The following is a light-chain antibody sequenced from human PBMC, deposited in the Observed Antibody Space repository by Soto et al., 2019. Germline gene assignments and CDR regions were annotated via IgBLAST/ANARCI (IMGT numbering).Light chain of an antibody. CDR2: GAS. CDR3: HQRSNWPPS. J-gene: IGKJ3*01. CDR1: QDVSSN. V-gene: IGKV3-11*01. Sequence: EMVVTQSPATLSVSPGERATLSCRASQDVSSNLAWYQQKPGQAPSLLIYGASNRATGIPARFSGSGSGTDFTLTISSLEPEDFAIYYCHQRSNWPPSFGPGTTVDI.